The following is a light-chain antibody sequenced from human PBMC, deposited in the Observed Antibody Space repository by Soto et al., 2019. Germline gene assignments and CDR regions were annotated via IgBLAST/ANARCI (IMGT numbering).Light chain of an antibody. J-gene: IGKJ5*01. Sequence: IVLTQSPGTLSLSPWERATLSCRASQSVGSSFLAWYQQKPGQAPRLLIYNASSRATGIPDRFSGSGSGTDFTLTISRLEPEDFAVYYCQQYGSSPLITFGQGTRLEIK. CDR3: QQYGSSPLIT. CDR2: NAS. V-gene: IGKV3-20*01. CDR1: QSVGSSF.